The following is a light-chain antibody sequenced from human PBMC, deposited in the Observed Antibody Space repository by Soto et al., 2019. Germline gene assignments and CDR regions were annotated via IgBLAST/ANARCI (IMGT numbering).Light chain of an antibody. CDR2: EVS. CDR3: SSYTSSSTPVV. Sequence: QPVLTQPAFVSGSPGQSITISCTGTSSDVGGYNYVSWYQQHPGKAPKLMIYEVSNRPSGVSNRFPGAKSGNTASLTISGLQAEDEADYYCSSYTSSSTPVVFGGGTKLTVL. CDR1: SSDVGGYNY. V-gene: IGLV2-14*01. J-gene: IGLJ2*01.